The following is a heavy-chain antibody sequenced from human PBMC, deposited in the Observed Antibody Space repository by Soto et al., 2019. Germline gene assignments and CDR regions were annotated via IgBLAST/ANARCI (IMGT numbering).Heavy chain of an antibody. J-gene: IGHJ5*02. D-gene: IGHD2-2*01. Sequence: SGPTLVNPTQTLTLTCTFSGFSLSTSGVGVGWIRQPPGKALECLALIYWNDDKRYSPSLESRLTITKDTSKNQVVLTLTNMDPVDTATYYCAHLHPVVCSSTSCLNWFGPWGEGALVTV. CDR3: AHLHPVVCSSTSCLNWFGP. CDR1: GFSLSTSGVG. V-gene: IGHV2-5*01. CDR2: IYWNDDK.